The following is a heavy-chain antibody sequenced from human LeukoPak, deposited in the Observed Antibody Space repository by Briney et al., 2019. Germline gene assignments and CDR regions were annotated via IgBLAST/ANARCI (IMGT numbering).Heavy chain of an antibody. CDR1: GFTFSSYW. Sequence: GGSLRLSCAASGFTFSSYWMHWVRQAPGKGLVWVSRINSDGITTSYADSVKGRFTISRDNTKNTLYLQMNSLRAEDTAVYYCARDSWVAYCGGDCAIFGYWGQGTLVTVSS. V-gene: IGHV3-74*01. CDR3: ARDSWVAYCGGDCAIFGY. D-gene: IGHD2-21*02. J-gene: IGHJ4*02. CDR2: INSDGITT.